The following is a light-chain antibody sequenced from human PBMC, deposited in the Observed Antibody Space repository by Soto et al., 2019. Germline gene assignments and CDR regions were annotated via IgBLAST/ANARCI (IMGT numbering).Light chain of an antibody. CDR1: SSDVGAYKY. CDR3: TSYVGNDIWV. Sequence: QSALTQPPSASGSPGQSVTISCTGTSSDVGAYKYVSWYQQYPGKAPKLMIYEVTKRPSGVPDRFSGSKSGNTASLTVSGLQAGDEADYYCTSYVGNDIWVFGGGTKLTVL. J-gene: IGLJ3*02. V-gene: IGLV2-8*01. CDR2: EVT.